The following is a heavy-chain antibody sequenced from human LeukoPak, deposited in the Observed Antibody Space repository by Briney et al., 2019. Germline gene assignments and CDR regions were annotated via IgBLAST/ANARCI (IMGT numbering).Heavy chain of an antibody. CDR3: ARSQFSGNWFDP. V-gene: IGHV4-4*07. CDR1: GGSISSYY. J-gene: IGHJ5*02. CDR2: IYTSGST. Sequence: KPSETLSLTCTVSGGSISSYYWSWIRQPAGKGLEWIGRIYTSGSTNYNPSLKSRVTISVDTSKNQFSLKLTSVTAADTALYYCARSQFSGNWFDPWGQGTLVTVSS.